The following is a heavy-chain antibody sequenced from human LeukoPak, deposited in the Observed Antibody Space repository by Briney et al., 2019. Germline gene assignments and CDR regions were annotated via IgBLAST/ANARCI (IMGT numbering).Heavy chain of an antibody. V-gene: IGHV3-74*01. J-gene: IGHJ6*03. CDR1: GFTLSSYW. CDR2: IDSDGSAT. CDR3: AKDRPSITMVRGAKGDYMDV. D-gene: IGHD3-10*01. Sequence: PGGSLRLSCAASGFTLSSYWMHWVRQAPGKGLVWVSRIDSDGSATGYADSVKGRFTISRDNAKNTLSLQMNSLRVEDTAVYYCAKDRPSITMVRGAKGDYMDVWGKGTTVTVSS.